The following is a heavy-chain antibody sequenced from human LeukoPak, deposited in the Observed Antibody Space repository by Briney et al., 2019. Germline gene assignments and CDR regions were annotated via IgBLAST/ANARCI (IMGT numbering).Heavy chain of an antibody. V-gene: IGHV3-23*01. Sequence: GRSLRLSCAASGFTFSSYAMSWVRQAPGKGLEWVSAISGSGGSTYYADSVKGRFTISRDNSKNTLYLQMNSLRAEDTAVYYCAKNWAIFGVVPTFNWFDPWGQGTLVTVSS. CDR1: GFTFSSYA. CDR2: ISGSGGST. CDR3: AKNWAIFGVVPTFNWFDP. D-gene: IGHD3-3*01. J-gene: IGHJ5*02.